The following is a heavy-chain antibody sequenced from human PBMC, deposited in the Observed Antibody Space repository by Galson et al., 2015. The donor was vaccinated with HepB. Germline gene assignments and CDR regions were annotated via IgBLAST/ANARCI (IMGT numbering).Heavy chain of an antibody. CDR2: ISGSGGST. J-gene: IGHJ4*02. Sequence: SLRLSCAASGFTFSSYAMSWVRQAPGKGLEWVSAISGSGGSTYYADSVKGRFTISRDNSKNTLYLQMNSLRAEDTAVYYCAKVRGDRITMVRGGVTLDYWGQGTLVTVSS. CDR1: GFTFSSYA. CDR3: AKVRGDRITMVRGGVTLDY. V-gene: IGHV3-23*01. D-gene: IGHD3-10*01.